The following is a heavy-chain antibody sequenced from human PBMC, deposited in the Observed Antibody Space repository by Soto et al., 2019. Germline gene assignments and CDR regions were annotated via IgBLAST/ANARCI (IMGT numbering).Heavy chain of an antibody. J-gene: IGHJ4*02. CDR1: GYTLTELS. CDR3: ATRPQYYDILTGPTFDY. CDR2: FDPEDGET. D-gene: IGHD3-9*01. Sequence: ASVKVSCKVSGYTLTELSMHWVRQAPGKGLEWMGGFDPEDGETIYAQKFQGRVTMTEDTSTDTAYMELSSLRSEDTAVYYCATRPQYYDILTGPTFDYWGQGTLVTVSS. V-gene: IGHV1-24*01.